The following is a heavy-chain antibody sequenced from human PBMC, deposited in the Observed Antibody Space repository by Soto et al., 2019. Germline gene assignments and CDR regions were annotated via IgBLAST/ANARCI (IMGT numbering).Heavy chain of an antibody. CDR1: GLSFSSYG. V-gene: IGHV3-30*03. CDR3: ARDSYYHTNRGYSDIDY. CDR2: ISYDGSNK. D-gene: IGHD3-22*01. Sequence: HPGGSLRLSCADSGLSFSSYGMHWVRQAPGEGLEWVAAISYDGSNKNYLASVEGRFTISRDNSKNTLYLQMNALRPEDTAVYYCARDSYYHTNRGYSDIDYLCQGNLLTISS. J-gene: IGHJ4*02.